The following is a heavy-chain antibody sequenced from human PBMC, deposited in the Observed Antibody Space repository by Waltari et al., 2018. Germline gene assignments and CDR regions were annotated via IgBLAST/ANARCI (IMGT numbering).Heavy chain of an antibody. V-gene: IGHV3-7*01. J-gene: IGHJ4*02. D-gene: IGHD1-26*01. Sequence: EVQLVESGGGLVQPGGSLRLHCAASGFIFGSHWMSWVRQAPGKGLEWVANIKQDGTAEYYVDSVRGRFTISRDNAKNSLFLQMNSLRAEDTAVYYCARAGVGAISFSDYWGQGTLVSVSS. CDR3: ARAGVGAISFSDY. CDR2: IKQDGTAE. CDR1: GFIFGSHW.